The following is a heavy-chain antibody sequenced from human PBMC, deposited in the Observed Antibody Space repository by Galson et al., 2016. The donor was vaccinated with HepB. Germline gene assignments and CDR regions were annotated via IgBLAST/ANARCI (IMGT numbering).Heavy chain of an antibody. V-gene: IGHV2-70*01. CDR3: ARTPPPAGYSSSWYYFDY. Sequence: PALVKPTQTLTLTCTFSGFSLSTSGMCVSWIRQPPGKALEWLALIGWDDDKYYSTSLKTRLTISKDTSKNQVVLTMTNMDPVDTATYYCARTPPPAGYSSSWYYFDYWGQGTLVTVSS. J-gene: IGHJ4*02. CDR1: GFSLSTSGMC. D-gene: IGHD6-13*01. CDR2: IGWDDDK.